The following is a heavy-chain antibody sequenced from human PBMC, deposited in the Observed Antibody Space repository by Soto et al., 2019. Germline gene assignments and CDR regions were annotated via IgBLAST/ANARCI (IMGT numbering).Heavy chain of an antibody. V-gene: IGHV3-66*01. Sequence: GGSLRLSCAASGFTVGISYMTWVRQVPGKGLEWVSIIYSDGYTYYADSVKGRFTVSRDNSKNTLYLQMSSLRAEDTAVYYCAREADILNWFDPWGQGTLVTVSS. CDR1: GFTVGISY. J-gene: IGHJ5*02. D-gene: IGHD3-9*01. CDR2: IYSDGYT. CDR3: AREADILNWFDP.